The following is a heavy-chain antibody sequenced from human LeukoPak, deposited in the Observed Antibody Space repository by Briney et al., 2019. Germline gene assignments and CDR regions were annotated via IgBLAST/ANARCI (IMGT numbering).Heavy chain of an antibody. D-gene: IGHD4-11*01. V-gene: IGHV1-46*01. Sequence: GSSVKVSCKASGGTFSSYAISWVRQAPGQGLEWMGIINPSGGSTSYAQKFQGRVTMTRDMSTSTVYMELSSLRSEDTAVYYCARSPIQYPLLYYYYYMDVWGKGTTVTVSS. CDR1: GGTFSSYA. J-gene: IGHJ6*03. CDR2: INPSGGST. CDR3: ARSPIQYPLLYYYYYMDV.